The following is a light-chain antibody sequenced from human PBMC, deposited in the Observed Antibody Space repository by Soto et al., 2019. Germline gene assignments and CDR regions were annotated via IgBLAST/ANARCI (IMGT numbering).Light chain of an antibody. CDR3: QQYGSSPLFT. V-gene: IGKV3-20*01. CDR1: QSVSSTY. Sequence: EIVLTQSPGTLSLSPGERGTHSCRASQSVSSTYLAWYQQKPGQAPRLLIYGASSRATGIPDRFSGSGSGTDFTLSISRLEPEDFAVYYCQQYGSSPLFTFGPGTKVDIK. CDR2: GAS. J-gene: IGKJ3*01.